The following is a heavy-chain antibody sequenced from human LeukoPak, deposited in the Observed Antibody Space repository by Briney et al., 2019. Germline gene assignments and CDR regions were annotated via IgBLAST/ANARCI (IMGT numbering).Heavy chain of an antibody. Sequence: SETLSLTCTVSGGSISSYYWGWIRQPPGKGLEWIGSIYHSGSTYYNPSLKSRVTISVDTSKNQFSLKLSSVTAADTAVYYCARDYLGNSGLWGQGTLVTVSS. D-gene: IGHD7-27*01. CDR2: IYHSGST. J-gene: IGHJ4*02. CDR1: GGSISSYY. V-gene: IGHV4-39*07. CDR3: ARDYLGNSGL.